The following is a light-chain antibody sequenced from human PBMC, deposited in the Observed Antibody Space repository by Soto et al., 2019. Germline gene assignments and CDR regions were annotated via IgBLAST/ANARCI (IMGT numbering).Light chain of an antibody. CDR2: YNN. CDR1: GSNIGSNS. V-gene: IGLV1-47*02. J-gene: IGLJ1*01. CDR3: AAWDASLSACV. Sequence: QSVRTQPPSASGTAGQVVTISCSGGGSNIGSNSVYWYQHLPRMAPKLLIYYNNQRPSGVPDRFSGSRSGTSASLAIVGLRSEDEAVYYCAAWDASLSACVFGNGTKVTGL.